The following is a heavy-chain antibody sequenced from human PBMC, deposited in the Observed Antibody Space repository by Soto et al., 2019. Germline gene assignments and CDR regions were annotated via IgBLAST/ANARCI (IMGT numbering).Heavy chain of an antibody. J-gene: IGHJ4*02. CDR3: TSTYYDYIWGSYRYHLFDY. D-gene: IGHD3-16*02. CDR1: GFTFSNAW. Sequence: EVQLVESGGGLVKPGGSLRLSCAASGFTFSNAWMSWVRQAPGKGLEWVGRIKSKTDGGTTDYAAPVKGRFTISRDDSKNTLYLQMNSMKTEDTAVYYCTSTYYDYIWGSYRYHLFDYCGQGTLVTVSS. CDR2: IKSKTDGGTT. V-gene: IGHV3-15*01.